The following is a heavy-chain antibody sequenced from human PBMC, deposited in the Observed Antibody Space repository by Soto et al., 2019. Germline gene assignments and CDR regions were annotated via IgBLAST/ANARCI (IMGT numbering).Heavy chain of an antibody. CDR1: GFTFSSYA. D-gene: IGHD1-7*01. CDR2: ISYDGSNK. V-gene: IGHV3-30-3*01. CDR3: ARDSQLELLCMDV. J-gene: IGHJ6*02. Sequence: PGGSLRLSCAASGFTFSSYAMHWVRQAPGKGLEWVAVISYDGSNKYYADSVKGRFTISRDNSKNTLYLQMNSLRAEDTAVYYCARDSQLELLCMDVWGQGTTVTVSS.